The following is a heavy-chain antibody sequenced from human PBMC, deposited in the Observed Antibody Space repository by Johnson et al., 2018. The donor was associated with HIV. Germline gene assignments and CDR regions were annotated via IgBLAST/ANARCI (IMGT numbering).Heavy chain of an antibody. CDR2: INWNGDNT. D-gene: IGHD3-3*01. Sequence: VQLVESGGGLVKPGGSLRLSCAASGFTFSNAWMSWVRQAPGKGLEWVSGINWNGDNTGYADSVKGLFTISRDNAKNAVYLQMNSLRAEDTALYYCAKDGTIEYAFDIWGQGTMVTVSS. CDR3: AKDGTIEYAFDI. CDR1: GFTFSNAW. J-gene: IGHJ3*02. V-gene: IGHV3-20*04.